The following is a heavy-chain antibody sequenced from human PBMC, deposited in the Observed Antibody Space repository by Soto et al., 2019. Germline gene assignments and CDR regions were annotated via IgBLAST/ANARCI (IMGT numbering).Heavy chain of an antibody. J-gene: IGHJ4*02. CDR3: ARVGGYDSGSY. D-gene: IGHD5-12*01. CDR2: IYYSGST. CDR1: GGSVSSGSYY. Sequence: NPSETLSLTCTVSGGSVSSGSYYWSWIRQPPGKGLEWIGYIYYSGSTNYNPSLKSRVTISVDTSKNQFSLKLSSVTAADTAVYYCARVGGYDSGSYWGQGTLVTVSS. V-gene: IGHV4-61*01.